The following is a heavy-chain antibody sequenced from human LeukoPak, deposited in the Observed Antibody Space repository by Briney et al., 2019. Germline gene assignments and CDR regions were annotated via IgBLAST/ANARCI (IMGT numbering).Heavy chain of an antibody. D-gene: IGHD2-8*02. CDR3: ARGGYTGVYDI. CDR2: INKDGSST. CDR1: GFTFNNYW. J-gene: IGHJ3*02. Sequence: GGSLRLSCAGSGFTFNNYWMHWVRQAPGKGLVWVSRINKDGSSTSYADSVKGRFTISRDNVKNTVYLQMRSLGAEDTAFYFCARGGYTGVYDIWGQGTMVTVSS. V-gene: IGHV3-74*01.